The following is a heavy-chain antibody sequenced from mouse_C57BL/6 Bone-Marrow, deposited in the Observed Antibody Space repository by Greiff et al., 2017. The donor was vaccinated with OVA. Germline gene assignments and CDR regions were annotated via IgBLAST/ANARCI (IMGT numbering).Heavy chain of an antibody. CDR3: AREDCGSPPAWFAY. CDR2: IDPSDSYT. D-gene: IGHD1-1*01. Sequence: QVQLQQSGAELVKPGASVKLSCKASGYTFTSYWMQWVNQRPGQGLEWIGEIDPSDSYTNYNQKFKGKATLTVDTSSSTAYMQLSSLTSEYSAVYYCAREDCGSPPAWFAYWGQGTLVTVSA. J-gene: IGHJ3*01. V-gene: IGHV1-50*01. CDR1: GYTFTSYW.